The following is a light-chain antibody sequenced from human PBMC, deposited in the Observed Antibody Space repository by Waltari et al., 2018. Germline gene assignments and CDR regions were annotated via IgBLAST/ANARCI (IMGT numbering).Light chain of an antibody. CDR1: QSLLHRNGNNS. CDR2: LGS. Sequence: DIVMTQSPFSLPVTPVEPASIPCRSSQSLLHRNGNNSLDWYLQKPGQSPQLLFYLGSNRASGVPDRFSASGSGTDFTLKISRVEAEDVGVYYCMQSLLALWTFGQGTKVEIK. J-gene: IGKJ1*01. CDR3: MQSLLALWT. V-gene: IGKV2-28*01.